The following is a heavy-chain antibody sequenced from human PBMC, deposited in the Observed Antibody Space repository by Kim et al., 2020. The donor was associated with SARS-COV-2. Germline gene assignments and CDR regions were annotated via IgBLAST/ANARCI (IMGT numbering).Heavy chain of an antibody. D-gene: IGHD6-19*01. V-gene: IGHV4-34*01. CDR1: VGSFNNHK. J-gene: IGHJ6*03. CDR3: ARGARHLGQSSGWFGPQYYYYFIDV. Sequence: SETLSLTCAVYVGSFNNHKWNWIRQPPGKGLEWIGEMNYSGDTSYNSSLQGRITLSIDTSKNQFSLKLTSVTAADTAVYYCARGARHLGQSSGWFGPQYYYYFIDVWGKGTPVTVSS. CDR2: MNYSGDT.